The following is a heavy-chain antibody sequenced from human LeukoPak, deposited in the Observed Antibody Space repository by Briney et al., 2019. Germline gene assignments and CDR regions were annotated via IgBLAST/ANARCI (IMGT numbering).Heavy chain of an antibody. J-gene: IGHJ4*02. CDR3: TRRREGSGYRDY. CDR2: INHSGST. V-gene: IGHV4-34*01. CDR1: GGSFRGYY. D-gene: IGHD5-12*01. Sequence: SETLSLTCAVYGGSFRGYYWSWIRQPPGKGLEWIGEINHSGSTNYNPSLKSRVTISVDTSNNHFSLKLSSVTAADTAVYYCTRRREGSGYRDYWGQGTLVTVSS.